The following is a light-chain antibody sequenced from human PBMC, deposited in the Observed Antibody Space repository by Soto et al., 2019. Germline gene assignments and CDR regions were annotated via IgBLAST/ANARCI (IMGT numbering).Light chain of an antibody. J-gene: IGLJ1*01. Sequence: QSVLAQPASVSGSPGQSITISCTGTSSDVGSHNLVSWYQQHPGKAPKLIIYEVSKRPPGESNHFSGSKSGNTASLTISGLQAEDEADYYCCSSAGALYVFGTGTKLTVL. CDR2: EVS. CDR3: CSSAGALYV. CDR1: SSDVGSHNL. V-gene: IGLV2-23*02.